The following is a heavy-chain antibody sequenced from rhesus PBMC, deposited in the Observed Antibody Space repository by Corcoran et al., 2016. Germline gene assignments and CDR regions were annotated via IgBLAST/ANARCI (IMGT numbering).Heavy chain of an antibody. CDR1: GGSISSSNW. D-gene: IGHD4-23*01. V-gene: IGHV4-93*01. Sequence: QVQLQESGPAVVKPSETLSLTCAVSGGSISSSNWWSWIRQSPGTGLEWIGGIYGSGGSTEYNPSLKSRVTISIDTSKNHFYLKRSSVTAADTAVYYCAREDSNYGGYFEFWGQGALVTVSS. CDR2: IYGSGGST. J-gene: IGHJ1*01. CDR3: AREDSNYGGYFEF.